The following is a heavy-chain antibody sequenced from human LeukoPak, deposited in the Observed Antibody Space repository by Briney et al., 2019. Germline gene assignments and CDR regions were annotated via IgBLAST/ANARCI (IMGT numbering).Heavy chain of an antibody. Sequence: SETLSLSSAVYGGSFSGYYWSWIRQPPGKGLEWIGEINHSGSTNYNPSLKSRVTISVDTSKNQFSLKLSSVTAADTAVYYCASHRARYCSSTSCPRPFDYWGQGTLVTVSS. D-gene: IGHD2-2*01. CDR3: ASHRARYCSSTSCPRPFDY. CDR2: INHSGST. J-gene: IGHJ4*02. V-gene: IGHV4-34*01. CDR1: GGSFSGYY.